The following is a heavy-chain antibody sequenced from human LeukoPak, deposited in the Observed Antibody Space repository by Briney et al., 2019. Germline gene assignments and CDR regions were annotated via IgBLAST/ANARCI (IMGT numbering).Heavy chain of an antibody. V-gene: IGHV4-59*01. CDR3: ARDRTTSHFDY. CDR1: GGSISSYY. Sequence: SETLSLTCTVSGGSISSYYWSWIRQPPGKGLEWIGYIYYSGSTNYNPSLKSRVTISVDTSKNPFSLKLSSVAAADTAVYYCARDRTTSHFDYWGQGTLVTVSS. D-gene: IGHD4-17*01. J-gene: IGHJ4*02. CDR2: IYYSGST.